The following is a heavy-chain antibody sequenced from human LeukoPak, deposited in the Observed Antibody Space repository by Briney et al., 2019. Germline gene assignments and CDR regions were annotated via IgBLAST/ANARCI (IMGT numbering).Heavy chain of an antibody. D-gene: IGHD3-3*01. J-gene: IGHJ6*02. CDR2: ISGSGGST. CDR1: GFTFSSYA. Sequence: GGSLRLSCAASGFTFSSYAMSWVRQAPGKGLEWVSAISGSGGSTYYADSVKGRFTISRDNAKNSLYLQMNSLRAEDTAVYYCARDCWYYDFWSGLHGVYYYGMDVWGQGTTVTVSS. CDR3: ARDCWYYDFWSGLHGVYYYGMDV. V-gene: IGHV3-23*01.